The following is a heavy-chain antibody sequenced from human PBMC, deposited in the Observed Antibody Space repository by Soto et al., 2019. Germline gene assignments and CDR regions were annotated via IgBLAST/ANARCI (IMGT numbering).Heavy chain of an antibody. J-gene: IGHJ4*02. CDR1: GFTFSSYA. CDR2: IGGGGDTT. CDR3: AKRGPLDSSYPGNYFDY. Sequence: PGGSLRLSCAASGFTFSSYAMNWVRQAPGKGLEWVSLIGGGGDTTYYADSVKGRFTVSRDFSKNTLYLQMNSLRVEDTAVYFCAKRGPLDSSYPGNYFDYWGRGTLVTVSS. D-gene: IGHD3-10*01. V-gene: IGHV3-23*01.